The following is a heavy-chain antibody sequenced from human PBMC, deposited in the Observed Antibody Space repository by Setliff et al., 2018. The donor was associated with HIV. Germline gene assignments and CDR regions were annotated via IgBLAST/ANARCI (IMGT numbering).Heavy chain of an antibody. V-gene: IGHV1-2*02. Sequence: GASVKVSCKAPGYILSAYYMHWVRQAPGQGLEWMGWINPNSGGTNYAQKFQGRVTLTRDTSISTDYMELSRLTSDDTAVYYCASPRGLGAVTPRLAYWGQGTPVTVSS. CDR1: GYILSAYY. D-gene: IGHD2-21*02. CDR2: INPNSGGT. CDR3: ASPRGLGAVTPRLAY. J-gene: IGHJ4*02.